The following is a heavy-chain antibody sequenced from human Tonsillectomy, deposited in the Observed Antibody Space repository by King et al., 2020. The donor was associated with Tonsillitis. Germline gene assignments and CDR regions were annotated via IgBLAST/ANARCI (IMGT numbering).Heavy chain of an antibody. Sequence: VQLQQWGAGLLKPSETLSLTCAVYGGSFTGYYWSWIRQPPGKGLEWIGEINHSGSTNYIPSLKSRVTISVDTSKNQSSLNLSSVTAADTAVYYCARATGFDYWGQGPLVTVSS. CDR2: INHSGST. CDR1: GGSFTGYY. J-gene: IGHJ4*02. CDR3: ARATGFDY. V-gene: IGHV4-34*01. D-gene: IGHD4-17*01.